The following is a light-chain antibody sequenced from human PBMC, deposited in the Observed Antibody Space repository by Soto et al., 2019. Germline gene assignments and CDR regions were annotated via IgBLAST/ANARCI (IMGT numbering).Light chain of an antibody. Sequence: QSVLTQPPSASGSPGQSVTISCTGTSSDVGGYNYVSWYQQHPGKAPKLMIYEVNKRPSGVPDRFSGSKSGNTASLTISGLKAEDEAYYFCCSYTGNIHVFGNGTKVTVL. CDR1: SSDVGGYNY. CDR2: EVN. J-gene: IGLJ1*01. V-gene: IGLV2-8*01. CDR3: CSYTGNIHV.